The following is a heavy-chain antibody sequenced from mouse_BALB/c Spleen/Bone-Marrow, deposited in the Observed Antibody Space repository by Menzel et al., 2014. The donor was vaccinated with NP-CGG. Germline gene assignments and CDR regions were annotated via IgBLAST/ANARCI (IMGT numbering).Heavy chain of an antibody. Sequence: LVESGAELVKPGASVKLSCTASGFNIKDTYMHWVKQRPEQGLEWIGRIDPANGNIEYDPKFQGKATITADTSSNTAYLQLSSLTSEDTAVYYCAPYYYGRWFANWGQGTLVTVSA. CDR2: IDPANGNI. CDR1: GFNIKDTY. CDR3: APYYYGRWFAN. J-gene: IGHJ3*01. V-gene: IGHV14-3*02. D-gene: IGHD1-1*01.